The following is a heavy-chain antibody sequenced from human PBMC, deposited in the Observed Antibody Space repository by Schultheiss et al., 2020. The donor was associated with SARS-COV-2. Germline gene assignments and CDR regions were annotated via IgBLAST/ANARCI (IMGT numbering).Heavy chain of an antibody. J-gene: IGHJ4*02. CDR2: IYYSGST. D-gene: IGHD3-22*01. CDR1: GGSVSSAGYY. CDR3: ARGETYYYDSSGYDARYYFDY. V-gene: IGHV4-31*03. Sequence: SETLSLTCTVSGGSVSSAGYYWSWIRQHPGKGLEWIGYIYYSGSTYYNPSLKSRVTISVDTSKNQFSLKLSSVTAADTAVYYCARGETYYYDSSGYDARYYFDYWGQGTLVTVSS.